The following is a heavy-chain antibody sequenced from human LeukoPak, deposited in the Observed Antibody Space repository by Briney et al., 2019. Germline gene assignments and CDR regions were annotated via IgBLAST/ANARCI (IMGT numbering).Heavy chain of an antibody. V-gene: IGHV4-59*08. CDR3: ARQTDSYYYDTTGYYPVGAFDI. J-gene: IGHJ3*02. CDR2: RYYSGYT. D-gene: IGHD3-22*01. CDR1: GGSISSYY. Sequence: SETLSLTCTVSGGSISSYYWGWIRQPPGKGLEWIGYRYYSGYTNYNPSLKSRVTISVDTSKNQFSLKLSSVTAADTAVYYCARQTDSYYYDTTGYYPVGAFDIWGQGTMVTVSS.